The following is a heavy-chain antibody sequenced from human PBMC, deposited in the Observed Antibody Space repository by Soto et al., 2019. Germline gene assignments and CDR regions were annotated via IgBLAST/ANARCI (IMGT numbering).Heavy chain of an antibody. CDR1: GGSFSGYD. D-gene: IGHD1-26*01. J-gene: IGHJ4*02. V-gene: IGHV4-34*01. Sequence: SESLSLTCGVYGGSFSGYDGSWFRQPPGKGLEWIGEITYSGSTTYNPSLKSRVTMSVDTSKNQFSLRLSSVTAADTAVYYCARHFSGSYYDDYWGQGSLVTVSS. CDR2: ITYSGST. CDR3: ARHFSGSYYDDY.